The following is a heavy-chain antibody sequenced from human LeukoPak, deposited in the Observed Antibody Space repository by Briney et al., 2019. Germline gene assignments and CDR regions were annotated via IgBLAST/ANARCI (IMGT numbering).Heavy chain of an antibody. D-gene: IGHD3-22*01. J-gene: IGHJ4*02. CDR1: GYTFTSYG. CDR2: ISAYNGNT. V-gene: IGHV1-18*01. Sequence: ASVKVSCKASGYTFTSYGISGVRQAPGQGLEWMGWISAYNGNTNYAQKLQGRVTMTTDTSTSTAYMELRSLRSDDTAVYYCAREGPSGYDSSGPFDYWGQGTLVTVSS. CDR3: AREGPSGYDSSGPFDY.